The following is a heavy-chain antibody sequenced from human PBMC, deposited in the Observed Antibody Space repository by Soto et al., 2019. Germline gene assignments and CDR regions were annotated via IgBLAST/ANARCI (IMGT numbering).Heavy chain of an antibody. CDR3: ARGITFGGVLNGMDV. CDR1: GYTFTSYG. V-gene: IGHV1-18*01. D-gene: IGHD3-16*01. J-gene: IGHJ6*02. Sequence: ASVKVSGKASGYTFTSYGISWVRQAPGQGLEWMGWIDAYNGKTYYEQKLQGRVTMTTDTSTSTAYMELRSLRSDDTALYYCARGITFGGVLNGMDVWGQGTTVTVSS. CDR2: IDAYNGKT.